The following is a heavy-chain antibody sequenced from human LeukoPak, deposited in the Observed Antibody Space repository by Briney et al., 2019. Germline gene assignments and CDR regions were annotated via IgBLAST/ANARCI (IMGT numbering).Heavy chain of an antibody. CDR2: ISYSGST. J-gene: IGHJ4*02. Sequence: PSETLSLTCTVSGGSISSSSYYWGWIRQPPGEGLEWIGSISYSGSTYYNPSLKSRVTISVATSKNQFSLKLSSVTAADTAVYYCARHRSTVLGGTLRIFDYWGQGTLVTVSS. V-gene: IGHV4-39*01. CDR3: ARHRSTVLGGTLRIFDY. D-gene: IGHD1-26*01. CDR1: GGSISSSSYY.